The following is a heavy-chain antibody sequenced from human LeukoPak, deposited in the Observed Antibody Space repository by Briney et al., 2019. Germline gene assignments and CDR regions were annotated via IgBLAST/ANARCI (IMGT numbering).Heavy chain of an antibody. CDR3: ATQDVDPTMGTGGYSDAFDV. Sequence: ASVKVSCKTSGYTFTGYYIHWVRQVPGKGLEWMGGFDPEDGDTFFAQKFQGRVTMTEDTSTDTAYMELSSLRYEDTAVYYCATQDVDPTMGTGGYSDAFDVWGQGTLVTVSS. V-gene: IGHV1-24*01. CDR1: GYTFTGYY. J-gene: IGHJ3*01. D-gene: IGHD5-18*01. CDR2: FDPEDGDT.